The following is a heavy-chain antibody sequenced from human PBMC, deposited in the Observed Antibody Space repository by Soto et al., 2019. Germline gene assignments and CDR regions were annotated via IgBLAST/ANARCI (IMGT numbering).Heavy chain of an antibody. V-gene: IGHV3-49*04. J-gene: IGHJ6*02. Sequence: PVGSVRLSCTASGFTFGDYAMGWVRQAPGKGLEWVGFIRSKAYGGTTEYAASVKGRFTISRDDSKCIAYLQMNSLKTEDTAVYYCTRGSAGFDFWSGYSPRVYGMDVWGQGTTVTVSS. CDR3: TRGSAGFDFWSGYSPRVYGMDV. CDR2: IRSKAYGGTT. CDR1: GFTFGDYA. D-gene: IGHD3-3*01.